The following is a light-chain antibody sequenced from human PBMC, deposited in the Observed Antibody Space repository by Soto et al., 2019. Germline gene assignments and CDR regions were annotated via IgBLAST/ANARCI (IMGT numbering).Light chain of an antibody. J-gene: IGKJ1*01. CDR2: GAS. Sequence: EIVLTQSPGTLSLSPGQRATLSCRASQTVRSSYVAWYQKKPGQPPKLLIYGASSRATGIPDRFSGSGSGTDFPLSISRMEPEDFAVYYCQQSGRSLLVFDQGTKVECK. V-gene: IGKV3-20*01. CDR3: QQSGRSLLV. CDR1: QTVRSSY.